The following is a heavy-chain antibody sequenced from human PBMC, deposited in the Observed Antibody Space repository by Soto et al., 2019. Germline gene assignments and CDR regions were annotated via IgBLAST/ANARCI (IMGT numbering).Heavy chain of an antibody. CDR1: GYTFTSYY. CDR2: INPSGGST. V-gene: IGHV1-46*01. CDR3: ASGGGYSCYDTWGGV. J-gene: IGHJ4*02. D-gene: IGHD5-12*01. Sequence: QVQLVQSGAEVKKPGASVKVSCKASGYTFTSYYMHWVRQAPGQGLEWMGIINPSGGSTSYAQKFEGRVPMTRYTSTSTVYMELSSLRSEDTAVYYCASGGGYSCYDTWGGVWGQGTLVTVSS.